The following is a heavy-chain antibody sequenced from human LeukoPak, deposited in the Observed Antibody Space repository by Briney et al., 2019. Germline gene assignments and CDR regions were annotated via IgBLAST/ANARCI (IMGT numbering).Heavy chain of an antibody. CDR1: GFTFSSYS. Sequence: PGGSLRLSCAASGFTFSSYSMNWVRQAPGKGLEWVSSISSSSSYIYYADSVKGRFTISRDNAKNTLYLQMNSLRAEDTAVYYCARGLSGYSSSLGYWGQGTQVTVSS. CDR3: ARGLSGYSSSLGY. D-gene: IGHD6-6*01. J-gene: IGHJ4*02. CDR2: ISSSSSYI. V-gene: IGHV3-21*01.